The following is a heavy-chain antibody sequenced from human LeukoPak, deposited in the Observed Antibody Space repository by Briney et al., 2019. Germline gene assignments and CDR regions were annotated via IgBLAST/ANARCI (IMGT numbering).Heavy chain of an antibody. CDR2: IYYSGST. CDR1: GVSISSGDYY. V-gene: IGHV4-30-4*01. D-gene: IGHD2-21*02. J-gene: IGHJ4*02. CDR3: ARISPLNGDCYGCSGDY. Sequence: SETLSLTCTVSGVSISSGDYYWGWIRQPPGKGLEWIGYIYYSGSTYYNPSLKSRITISVDTSKNQFSLKLSSVTAADTAVYYCARISPLNGDCYGCSGDYWGQGTLVTVSS.